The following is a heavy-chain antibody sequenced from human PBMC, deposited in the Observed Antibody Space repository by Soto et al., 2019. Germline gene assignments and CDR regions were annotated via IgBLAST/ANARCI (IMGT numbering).Heavy chain of an antibody. CDR2: IYYSGST. CDR1: GGSISSYY. J-gene: IGHJ6*02. D-gene: IGHD4-17*01. Sequence: SETLSLTCTVSGGSISSYYWSWIRQPPGKGLEWIGYIYYSGSTNYNPSLKSRVTISVDTSKNQFSLKLSSVTAADTAVYYCARDAPYGDYAFYYYYGMDVWGQGTTVTVSS. V-gene: IGHV4-59*01. CDR3: ARDAPYGDYAFYYYYGMDV.